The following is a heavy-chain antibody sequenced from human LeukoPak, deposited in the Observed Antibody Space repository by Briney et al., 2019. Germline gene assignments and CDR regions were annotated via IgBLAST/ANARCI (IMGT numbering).Heavy chain of an antibody. CDR1: GFTVSSNY. Sequence: GGSLRLSCAASGFTVSSNYMSWVRQAPGKGLEWVSVIYSGGSTYYADSVKGRFTISRDNSKNTLYLQMNSLRAEDTAVYYCAKAEKVPAAMLDYWGQGTLVTVSS. CDR2: IYSGGST. D-gene: IGHD2-2*01. J-gene: IGHJ4*02. V-gene: IGHV3-66*02. CDR3: AKAEKVPAAMLDY.